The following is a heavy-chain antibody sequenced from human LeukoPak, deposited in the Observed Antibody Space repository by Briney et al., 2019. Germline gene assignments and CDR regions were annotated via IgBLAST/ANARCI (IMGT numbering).Heavy chain of an antibody. CDR3: AIIVGATEADY. D-gene: IGHD1-26*01. J-gene: IGHJ4*02. V-gene: IGHV1-18*04. Sequence: ASVKVSCKASGYTFTNYYIHWVRQAPGQGLEWMGWISAYNGNTNYAQKLQGRVTMTTDTSTSTAYMELRSLRSDDTAVYYCAIIVGATEADYWGQGTLVTVSS. CDR2: ISAYNGNT. CDR1: GYTFTNYY.